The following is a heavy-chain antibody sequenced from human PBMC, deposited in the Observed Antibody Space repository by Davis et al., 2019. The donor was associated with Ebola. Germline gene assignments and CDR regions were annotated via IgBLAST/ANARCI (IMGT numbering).Heavy chain of an antibody. Sequence: PGGSLRPSCPAPGFIFSNYAMHWVRQAPGKGLEWVAVVSHSERERFYADSVKGRFTISRDNSENTLYLQMNSLTADDTSVYYCARAGFDEVLDYWGQGTPVTVSS. V-gene: IGHV3-30*04. J-gene: IGHJ4*02. CDR1: GFIFSNYA. D-gene: IGHD3-3*01. CDR2: VSHSERER. CDR3: ARAGFDEVLDY.